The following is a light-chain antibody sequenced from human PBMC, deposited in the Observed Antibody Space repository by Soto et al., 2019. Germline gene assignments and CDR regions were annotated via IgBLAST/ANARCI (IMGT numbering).Light chain of an antibody. CDR1: QGISNE. CDR2: GAS. Sequence: IQMTQSPSSLSASVGDRVTITCRASQGISNELGWYQQRPGKAPKVLIYGASNLQSGVPSRFSGSASGTDFTLTISSLQPEDFATYYCLQDYTYPWTFGQGXXV. CDR3: LQDYTYPWT. J-gene: IGKJ1*01. V-gene: IGKV1-6*01.